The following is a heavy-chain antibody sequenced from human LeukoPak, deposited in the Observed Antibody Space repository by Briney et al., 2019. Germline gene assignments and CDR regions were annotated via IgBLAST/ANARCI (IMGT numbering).Heavy chain of an antibody. D-gene: IGHD1-26*01. CDR3: ATSGTYRFDY. J-gene: IGHJ4*02. CDR2: ISSSGRTT. V-gene: IGHV3-48*02. CDR1: GFTFSNYN. Sequence: GVSLRLSCAASGFTFSNYNMNWVRQAPGKGLEWISYISSSGRTTNYADSVKGRFTISRDNAKNSLHLQMNSLKDGDTAVYYCATSGTYRFDYWGQGTLVTVSS.